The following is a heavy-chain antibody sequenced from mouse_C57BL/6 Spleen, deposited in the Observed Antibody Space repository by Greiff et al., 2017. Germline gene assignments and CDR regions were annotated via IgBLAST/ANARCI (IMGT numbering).Heavy chain of an antibody. D-gene: IGHD2-1*01. CDR2: ISYDGSN. J-gene: IGHJ2*01. Sequence: VQLKESGPGLVKPSQSLSLTCSVTGYSITSGYYWNWIRQFPGNKLEWMGYISYDGSNNYNPSLKNRISITRDTSKNQFFLKLNSVTTEDTATYYCARGDGNYPLFDYWGQGTTLTVSS. CDR3: ARGDGNYPLFDY. CDR1: GYSITSGYY. V-gene: IGHV3-6*01.